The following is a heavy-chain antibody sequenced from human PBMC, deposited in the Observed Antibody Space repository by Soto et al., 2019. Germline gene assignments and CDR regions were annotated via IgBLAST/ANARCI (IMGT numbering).Heavy chain of an antibody. Sequence: SETLSLTCTVSGGSISSSSYYWGWIRQPPGKGLEWIGSIYYSGSTYYNPSLKSRVTISVDTSKNQFSLKLSSVTAADTAVYYCALYYDFWRGYEARWRGYFDYWGQGTLVTVSS. CDR1: GGSISSSSYY. CDR3: ALYYDFWRGYEARWRGYFDY. J-gene: IGHJ4*02. D-gene: IGHD3-3*01. V-gene: IGHV4-39*01. CDR2: IYYSGST.